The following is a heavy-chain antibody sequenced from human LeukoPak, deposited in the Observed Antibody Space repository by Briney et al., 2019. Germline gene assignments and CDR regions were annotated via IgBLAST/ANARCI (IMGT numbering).Heavy chain of an antibody. V-gene: IGHV4-59*08. Sequence: KASETLSLTCTVSGGSISCYYWSWIRQPPGKGLEWIGYIYYTGSTNYNPSLKSRVTISVDTSKHQFSLKLTSVTATDTAVYYCARHLGDCSGGSCYSLAWFDPWGQGTLVTVSS. D-gene: IGHD2-15*01. J-gene: IGHJ5*02. CDR1: GGSISCYY. CDR2: IYYTGST. CDR3: ARHLGDCSGGSCYSLAWFDP.